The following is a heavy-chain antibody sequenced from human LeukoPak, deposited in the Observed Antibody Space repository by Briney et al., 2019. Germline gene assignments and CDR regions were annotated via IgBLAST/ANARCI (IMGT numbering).Heavy chain of an antibody. CDR1: GYTFTGYY. Sequence: ASVKVSCKASGYTFTGYYMHWVRQAPGQGLEWMGWIDSNIGGTNYAEKFQGRVTMTRDTSISTAFMELSRLTSDDTAVYYCARDATGTTIRWFDPWGQGTLVIVSS. V-gene: IGHV1-2*02. CDR2: IDSNIGGT. CDR3: ARDATGTTIRWFDP. D-gene: IGHD1-1*01. J-gene: IGHJ5*02.